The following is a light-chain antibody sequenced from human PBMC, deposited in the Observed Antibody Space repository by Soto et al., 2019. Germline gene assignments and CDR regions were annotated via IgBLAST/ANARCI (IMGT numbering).Light chain of an antibody. J-gene: IGKJ2*01. CDR3: QQYNNWRPYT. CDR2: GAS. CDR1: QSISSN. V-gene: IGKV3-15*01. Sequence: EIVMTQSPATLSVSPGERATLSSSASQSISSNLAWYQRRPGQAPRLLIYGASARATGIPARFSGSGSGTAFTLTISSLQSEDFAVYYCQQYNNWRPYTFGQGTKVEIK.